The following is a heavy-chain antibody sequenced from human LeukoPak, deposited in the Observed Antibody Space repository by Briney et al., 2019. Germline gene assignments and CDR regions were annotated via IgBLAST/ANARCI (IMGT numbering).Heavy chain of an antibody. V-gene: IGHV1-2*02. CDR2: INPNSGGT. Sequence: ASVKVSCKASGYTFSGHYMHWVRQAPGQGLEWMGWINPNSGGTNYAQKFQGRVTMTRDTSISTAYMELSKLRSDDTAAYYCATRRDDSSGYYYAYWGQGTLVTVSS. CDR3: ATRRDDSSGYYYAY. D-gene: IGHD3-22*01. CDR1: GYTFSGHY. J-gene: IGHJ4*02.